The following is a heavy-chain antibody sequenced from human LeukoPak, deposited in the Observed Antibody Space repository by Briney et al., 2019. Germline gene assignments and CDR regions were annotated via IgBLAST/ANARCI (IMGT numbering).Heavy chain of an antibody. Sequence: GASVKVSCKASGYTFTSYGISWVRQAPGQGLEWMGWISAYNGNTNYAQKLQGRVTMTTDTSTSTAYMELRSLRSDDTAVYYCARRYCSGGSCYHYDYWGQGTLVTVSS. V-gene: IGHV1-18*01. CDR3: ARRYCSGGSCYHYDY. CDR1: GYTFTSYG. J-gene: IGHJ4*02. CDR2: ISAYNGNT. D-gene: IGHD2-15*01.